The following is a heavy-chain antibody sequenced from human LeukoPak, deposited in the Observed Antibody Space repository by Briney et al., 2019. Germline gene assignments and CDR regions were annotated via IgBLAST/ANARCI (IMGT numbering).Heavy chain of an antibody. CDR1: GFTFSKYW. CDR3: ATKQWLAPPPDS. CDR2: INTDGTVT. V-gene: IGHV3-74*01. D-gene: IGHD6-19*01. Sequence: GGSLRLSWAASGFTFSKYWMLWVRQAPGKGLESVSRINTDGTVTTYADSVKGRFTVSRDNADNTMFLQMNSVREEDTAVYYCATKQWLAPPPDSWGQGTPVTVSS. J-gene: IGHJ4*02.